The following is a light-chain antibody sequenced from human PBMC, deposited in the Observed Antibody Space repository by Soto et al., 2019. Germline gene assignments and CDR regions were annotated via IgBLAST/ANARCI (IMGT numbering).Light chain of an antibody. J-gene: IGKJ5*01. CDR1: QSVSSN. V-gene: IGKV3-15*01. CDR2: GAS. CDR3: QQGYNSPIT. Sequence: EIVMTQSPATLSVSPGERATLSCRASQSVSSNLAWYQQKPGQAPRLLIYGASTRATGIPARFSGSGSGTEFTLTISSLQSEDFATYYCQQGYNSPITFGQGTRLEIK.